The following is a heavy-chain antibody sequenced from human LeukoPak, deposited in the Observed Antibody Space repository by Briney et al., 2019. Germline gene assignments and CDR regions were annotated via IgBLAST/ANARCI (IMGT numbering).Heavy chain of an antibody. V-gene: IGHV4-4*02. CDR1: GGSISSSNW. J-gene: IGHJ6*02. Sequence: SETLSLTCAVSGGSISSSNWWSWVRQPPGKGLEWIGEIYHSGSTNYNPSLKSRVTISVDKSKNQFSLKLSSVTAADTAVYYCASQSQYRFGGLLAYYYYGMDVWGQGTTVTVSS. D-gene: IGHD3-10*01. CDR3: ASQSQYRFGGLLAYYYYGMDV. CDR2: IYHSGST.